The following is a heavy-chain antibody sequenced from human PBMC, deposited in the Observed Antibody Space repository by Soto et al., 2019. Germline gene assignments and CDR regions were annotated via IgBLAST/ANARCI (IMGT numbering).Heavy chain of an antibody. CDR3: ARDYDRWGDDWFDP. CDR2: ISGFDGDR. J-gene: IGHJ5*02. CDR1: GYTFTDFG. Sequence: QVHLVQSGCEMKKLGASVKVSCKASGYTFTDFGISWVRQAPGQGLEWMGWISGFDGDRNYAQKFQGRVTLTTDTSATTAYMDLRSLTSDDAAIYYCARDYDRWGDDWFDPWGQGTLVTVSS. D-gene: IGHD3-16*01. V-gene: IGHV1-18*01.